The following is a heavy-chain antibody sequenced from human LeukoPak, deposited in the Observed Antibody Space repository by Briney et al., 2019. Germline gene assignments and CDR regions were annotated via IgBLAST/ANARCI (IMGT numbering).Heavy chain of an antibody. CDR2: ISYDGSNK. V-gene: IGHV3-30*18. CDR1: GFTFSTYG. D-gene: IGHD6-13*01. CDR3: AKRMGPSIAAADLDY. J-gene: IGHJ4*02. Sequence: GGSLRLSCAASGFTFSTYGMHWARQAPGKGLEWVAVISYDGSNKYYEDSVKGRFTISRDNSKNTLYLQMNSLRAEDTAVYYCAKRMGPSIAAADLDYWGQGTLVTVSS.